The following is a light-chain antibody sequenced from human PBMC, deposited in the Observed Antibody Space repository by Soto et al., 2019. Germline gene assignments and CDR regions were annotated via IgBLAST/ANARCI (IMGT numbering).Light chain of an antibody. J-gene: IGLJ2*01. Sequence: QSVLTQPPSASGSPGQSVTISCTGTSNDVGGYNFVSWYQQHPGKAPKLMIYEVSKRPSGVPDRFSGSKSGNTASLTVSGLQPEDEADYYCSSYAGRNNLLFGGGTKLTVL. V-gene: IGLV2-8*01. CDR3: SSYAGRNNLL. CDR2: EVS. CDR1: SNDVGGYNF.